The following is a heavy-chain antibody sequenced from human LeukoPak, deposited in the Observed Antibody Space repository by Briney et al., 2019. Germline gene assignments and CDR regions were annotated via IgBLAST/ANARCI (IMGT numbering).Heavy chain of an antibody. CDR3: ARMLDLEWLSPDIDY. D-gene: IGHD3-3*01. V-gene: IGHV1-2*02. CDR1: GYTFTGYY. J-gene: IGHJ4*02. Sequence: GASVKVSCKTSGYTFTGYYIHWVRQAPGQGLEWMGWINPNNGGTNYAQEFQGRVTMTIDTSISTAYMELSRLRSDDTALYYCARMLDLEWLSPDIDYWGQGTLVTVSS. CDR2: INPNNGGT.